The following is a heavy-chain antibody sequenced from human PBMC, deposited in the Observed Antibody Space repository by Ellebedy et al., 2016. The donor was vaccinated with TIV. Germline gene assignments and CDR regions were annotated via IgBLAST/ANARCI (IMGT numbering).Heavy chain of an antibody. CDR1: GFTFSTYA. CDR2: IGGSGGRA. CDR3: AKFPSVTTPGVDF. D-gene: IGHD4-17*01. Sequence: PGGSLRLSCAASGFTFSTYALTWVRQAPGRGLERVSAIGGSGGRANYADSVRGRFTISRDNSKSTLFLYMNNLRAEETAVYYCAKFPSVTTPGVDFWGQGTLVTVSS. J-gene: IGHJ4*02. V-gene: IGHV3-23*01.